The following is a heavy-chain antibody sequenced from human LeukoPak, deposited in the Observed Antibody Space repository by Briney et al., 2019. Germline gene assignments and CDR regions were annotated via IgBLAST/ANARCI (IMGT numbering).Heavy chain of an antibody. V-gene: IGHV1-2*02. CDR1: GYTFTGYY. D-gene: IGHD3-16*01. CDR2: LNPDSGGT. CDR3: ARDGLGGSGAFDI. J-gene: IGHJ3*02. Sequence: EASVKVSCKASGYTFTGYYIHWVRQAPGQGLEWMGWLNPDSGGTNYAQKFQGGVSMTRDTSISTAYMELSRLRSDDTAVYYCARDGLGGSGAFDIWGQGTMVTVSS.